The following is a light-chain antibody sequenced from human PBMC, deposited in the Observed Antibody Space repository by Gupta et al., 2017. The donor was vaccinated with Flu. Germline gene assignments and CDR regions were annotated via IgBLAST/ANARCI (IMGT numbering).Light chain of an antibody. CDR1: SGHSNYA. V-gene: IGLV4-69*01. CDR2: INSDGSH. J-gene: IGLJ3*02. CDR3: QTWNIGIRV. Sequence: TLSSGHSNYAIAWHQQEAENGPRYLMKINSDGSHEKGDAVPDRFSGSISGAERYLTISSVQSDDEDEYFSQTWNIGIRVFGGGTKLAVL.